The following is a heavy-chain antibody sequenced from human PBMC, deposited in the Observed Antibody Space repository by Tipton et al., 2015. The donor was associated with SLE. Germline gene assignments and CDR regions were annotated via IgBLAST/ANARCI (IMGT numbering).Heavy chain of an antibody. CDR3: ARRTTAYYFMDV. D-gene: IGHD1-1*01. CDR1: GFTFANEW. CDR2: IFPGDSDT. V-gene: IGHV5-51*03. Sequence: QLVQSGVEVKKAGESLKISCKGSGFTFANEWIAWVRQTPGKGLEWMGSIFPGDSDTTYSPSFEGQVTMSADKSISTAYLQWSSLRASDTAIYFCARRTTAYYFMDVWGTGTTVTVSS. J-gene: IGHJ6*03.